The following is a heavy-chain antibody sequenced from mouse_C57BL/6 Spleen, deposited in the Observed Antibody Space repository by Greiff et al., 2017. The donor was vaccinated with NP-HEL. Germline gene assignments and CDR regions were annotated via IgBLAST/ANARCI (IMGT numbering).Heavy chain of an antibody. CDR3: ARSLPYYFDY. Sequence: QVQLQQPGAELVKPGASVKMSCKASGYTFTSYWITWVKQRPGQGLEWIGDIYPGSGSTNYNEKFKSKATLTVDTPSSTAYMQLSSLTSEDSAVYYCARSLPYYFDYWGQGTTLTVSS. CDR1: GYTFTSYW. V-gene: IGHV1-55*01. CDR2: IYPGSGST. J-gene: IGHJ2*01.